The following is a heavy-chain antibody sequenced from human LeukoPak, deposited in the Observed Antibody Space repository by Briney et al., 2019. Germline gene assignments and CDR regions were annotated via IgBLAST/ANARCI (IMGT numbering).Heavy chain of an antibody. CDR2: INPNGGST. CDR1: GYSFTSYY. V-gene: IGHV1-46*01. D-gene: IGHD6-19*01. J-gene: IGHJ5*02. CDR3: AREKDNSGWKNWIDP. Sequence: ASVKVSCKASGYSFTSYYMHWMRQAPGQGLEWMGIINPNGGSTGYAQKFRGRVTMTRDTSTSTVYMELSSLKSEDTAVYYCAREKDNSGWKNWIDPWGEGTLVTVSS.